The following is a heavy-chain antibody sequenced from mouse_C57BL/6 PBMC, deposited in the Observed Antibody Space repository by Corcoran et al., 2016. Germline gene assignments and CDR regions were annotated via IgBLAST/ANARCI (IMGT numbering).Heavy chain of an antibody. V-gene: IGHV3-6*01. D-gene: IGHD4-1*01. CDR1: GYSINSGYY. Sequence: DVQLQESGPGLVKPSQSLSLTCSVTGYSINSGYYWNWIRQFPGNKLEWMGYISYDGSNNYNPSLKNRISITRDTSKNQFFLKLNSVTTEDTATYYCVPANWEFAYWGQGTLVTVSA. CDR3: VPANWEFAY. CDR2: ISYDGSN. J-gene: IGHJ3*01.